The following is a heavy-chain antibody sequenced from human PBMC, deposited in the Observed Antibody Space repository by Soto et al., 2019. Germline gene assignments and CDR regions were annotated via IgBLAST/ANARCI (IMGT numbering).Heavy chain of an antibody. J-gene: IGHJ4*02. D-gene: IGHD3-16*02. Sequence: SVKVSCKASGGTFSSYAISWVRQAPGQGLEWMGGIIPIFGTANYAQKFRGRVTITADKSTSTAYMELSSLRSEDTAVYYCARDFGSGYDYVWGSYRFSGFDYWGQGTLVTVSS. V-gene: IGHV1-69*06. CDR1: GGTFSSYA. CDR2: IIPIFGTA. CDR3: ARDFGSGYDYVWGSYRFSGFDY.